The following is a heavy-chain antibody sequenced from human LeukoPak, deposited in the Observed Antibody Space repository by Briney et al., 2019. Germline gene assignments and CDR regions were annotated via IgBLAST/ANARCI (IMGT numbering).Heavy chain of an antibody. D-gene: IGHD1-26*01. CDR2: INSDGSST. CDR1: GFTFSTSW. Sequence: PGGSLRLSCAASGFTFSTSWMYWVRQAPGKGLVWVSRINSDGSSTSYADSVKGRFTISRDNAKNTLYLQMNSLRAEDTAVYYCAKGGEGAHFDYWGQGTLVTVSS. CDR3: AKGGEGAHFDY. J-gene: IGHJ4*02. V-gene: IGHV3-74*01.